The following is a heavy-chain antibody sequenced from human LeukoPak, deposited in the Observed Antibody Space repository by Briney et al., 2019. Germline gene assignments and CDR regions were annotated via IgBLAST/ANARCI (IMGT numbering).Heavy chain of an antibody. J-gene: IGHJ5*02. Sequence: SQTLSLTCAISGDSVSSNSAAWNSIRQSPSRGLEWLGRTYYRSKWYNDYAVSVKSRITINPDTSKNQFSLQLNSVTPEDTAVYYCARGAAAARSNWFDPWGQGTLVTVSA. D-gene: IGHD6-13*01. CDR2: TYYRSKWYN. CDR1: GDSVSSNSAA. V-gene: IGHV6-1*01. CDR3: ARGAAAARSNWFDP.